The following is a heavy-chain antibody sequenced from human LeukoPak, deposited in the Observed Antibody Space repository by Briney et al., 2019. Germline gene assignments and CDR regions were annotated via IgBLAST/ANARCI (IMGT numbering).Heavy chain of an antibody. V-gene: IGHV4-59*01. CDR1: GGSISSYY. CDR2: IYYSGST. D-gene: IGHD6-19*01. Sequence: SETLSLTCTVSGGSISSYYWSWIRQPPGKGLEWIGYIYYSGSTNYNPPLKSRVTISVDTSKNQFSLKLSSVTAADTAVYYCARVRYSSGWYGNDAFDIWGQGTVVTVSS. CDR3: ARVRYSSGWYGNDAFDI. J-gene: IGHJ3*02.